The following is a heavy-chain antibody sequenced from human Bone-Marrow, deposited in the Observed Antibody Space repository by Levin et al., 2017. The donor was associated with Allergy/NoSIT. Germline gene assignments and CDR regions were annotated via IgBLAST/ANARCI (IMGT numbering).Heavy chain of an antibody. V-gene: IGHV2-5*02. CDR3: AHAKMGYCGGGNCYPSFDY. D-gene: IGHD2-15*01. J-gene: IGHJ4*02. Sequence: SGPTLVKPPQTLTLTCTFSGLSLSTGGVAVGWIRQPPGNALEWRALIYWDDDKRDRPSLKNRLTITTGTSENHLVLPMTNMDHAGTANYYCAHAKMGYCGGGNCYPSFDYWGQGTLVTVSS. CDR2: IYWDDDK. CDR1: GLSLSTGGVA.